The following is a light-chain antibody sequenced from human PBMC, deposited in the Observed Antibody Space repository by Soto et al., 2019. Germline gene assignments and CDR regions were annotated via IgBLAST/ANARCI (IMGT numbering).Light chain of an antibody. V-gene: IGKV1-39*01. CDR3: QQLNTYLIT. CDR2: AAS. CDR1: QSISSY. J-gene: IGKJ5*01. Sequence: DIQMTQSPSSLSSSVGDIVTITCRASQSISSYLNWYQQKPGKAPKFLIYAASSLQSGVPSRFSGSGSGTDFTLTISSLQPEDFATYYCQQLNTYLITFGQGTRLEIK.